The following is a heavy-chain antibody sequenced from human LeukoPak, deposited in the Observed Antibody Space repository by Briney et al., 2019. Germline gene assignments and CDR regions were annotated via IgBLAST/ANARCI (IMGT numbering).Heavy chain of an antibody. J-gene: IGHJ4*02. V-gene: IGHV4-4*07. Sequence: SETLSLTGTISGISIDSFYWSWIRQPAGEGLEWIGRIYTRETTNYNPSLKSRVTMSFDTSKNQISLKLTSVTAADTAIYYCARNRGDYFWDSWGLGILVTVSS. CDR2: IYTRETT. CDR3: ARNRGDYFWDS. D-gene: IGHD3-10*01. CDR1: GISIDSFY.